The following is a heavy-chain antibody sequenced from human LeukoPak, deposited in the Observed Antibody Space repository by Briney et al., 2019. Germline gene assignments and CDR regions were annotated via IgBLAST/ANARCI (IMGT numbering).Heavy chain of an antibody. Sequence: PGGSLRLSCAASGFSFSAYSMIWARQAPGKGLEWVSSIGRNTSYRYYADSVKGRFTISRDNAKTSLYLQMNGLRAEDTAVYYCAREGYGSGTYYADWGQGILVTVSS. CDR1: GFSFSAYS. CDR2: IGRNTSYR. D-gene: IGHD3-10*01. J-gene: IGHJ4*02. V-gene: IGHV3-21*01. CDR3: AREGYGSGTYYAD.